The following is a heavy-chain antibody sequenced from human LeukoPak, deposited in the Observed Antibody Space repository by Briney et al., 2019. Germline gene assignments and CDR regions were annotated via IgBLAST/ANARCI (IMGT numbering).Heavy chain of an antibody. J-gene: IGHJ3*02. CDR3: ARTAGYYGSGSYYGDAFNI. D-gene: IGHD3-10*01. Sequence: GESLKISCKGSGSSFTNYWIAWVRRMPGKGLEWMGIIYPGDSDTRYSPSFQGQGTISADKSISTAYLQWSSLKASDTAMYYCARTAGYYGSGSYYGDAFNIWGQGTMVTVSS. CDR1: GSSFTNYW. CDR2: IYPGDSDT. V-gene: IGHV5-51*01.